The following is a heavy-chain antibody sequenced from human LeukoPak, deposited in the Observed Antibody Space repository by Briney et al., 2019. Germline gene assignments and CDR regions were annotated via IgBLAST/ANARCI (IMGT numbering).Heavy chain of an antibody. CDR3: ARHPPGPTLFDY. V-gene: IGHV4-39*01. D-gene: IGHD1-14*01. J-gene: IGHJ4*02. Sequence: SETLSLTCTVSGGSISSNSNYWAWIRQPPGRGLEWIGSISYSGSTYYNPSLKSRVATSVDTSKNQVSLKLSSVTAADTAVYYCARHPPGPTLFDYWGQGTLVTVSS. CDR2: ISYSGST. CDR1: GGSISSNSNY.